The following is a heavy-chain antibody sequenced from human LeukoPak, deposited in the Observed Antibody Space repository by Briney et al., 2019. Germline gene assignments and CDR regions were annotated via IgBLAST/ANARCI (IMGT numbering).Heavy chain of an antibody. CDR3: ARNQWVEYYFDT. CDR1: GGSITSGSYY. Sequence: SQTLSLTCTVSGGSITSGSYYWSWIRQPAGKGLEWVGRIHASGNTNYNPSLKSRVTISMDTSRNQFSLKLSSVTAADTAVYYCARNQWVEYYFDTWGQGTRVTVSS. CDR2: IHASGNT. D-gene: IGHD6-19*01. J-gene: IGHJ4*02. V-gene: IGHV4-61*02.